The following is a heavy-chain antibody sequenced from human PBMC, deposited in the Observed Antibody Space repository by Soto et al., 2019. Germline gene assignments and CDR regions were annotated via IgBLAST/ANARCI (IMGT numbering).Heavy chain of an antibody. CDR2: INHSGST. J-gene: IGHJ6*03. CDR1: GGSCSGYY. V-gene: IGHV4-34*01. CDR3: ARRPHITMVRGVPTYYYYYMDV. Sequence: PSETLSLTCAVYGGSCSGYYWSWIRQPPGKGLEWIGEINHSGSTNYNPSLKSRVTISVDTSKNQFSLKLSSVTAADTAVYYCARRPHITMVRGVPTYYYYYMDVCGKGTTVTVSS. D-gene: IGHD3-10*01.